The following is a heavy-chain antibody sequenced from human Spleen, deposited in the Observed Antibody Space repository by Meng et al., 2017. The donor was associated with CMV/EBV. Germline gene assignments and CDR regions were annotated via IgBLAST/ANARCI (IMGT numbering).Heavy chain of an antibody. J-gene: IGHJ6*02. Sequence: SETLSLTCTVSGASISSSDYYWTWVRQPPGKGLEWIGYIDYSGSTYYNPSLKSRVTISVDTSKNQFSLKLSSVTAADTAVYYCARQSIDILGKFYYYGMDVWGQGTTVTVSS. D-gene: IGHD3-9*01. V-gene: IGHV4-39*01. CDR1: GASISSSDYY. CDR3: ARQSIDILGKFYYYGMDV. CDR2: IDYSGST.